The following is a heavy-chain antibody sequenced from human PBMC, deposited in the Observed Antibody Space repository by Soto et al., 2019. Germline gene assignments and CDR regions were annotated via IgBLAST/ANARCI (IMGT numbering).Heavy chain of an antibody. Sequence: VQLQQWGAGLLKPSETLSLTCAVYGGSFSGYYWSWIRQPPGKGLEWISALPERGSSPYYADSVKGRFTISRDNSKNTLYLQMNSLRAEDTAVYYCAKMTSGSYGPNYGMDVWGQGTTVTVSS. CDR3: AKMTSGSYGPNYGMDV. V-gene: IGHV3-23*01. CDR2: LPERGSSP. D-gene: IGHD5-18*01. CDR1: GGSFSGYY. J-gene: IGHJ6*02.